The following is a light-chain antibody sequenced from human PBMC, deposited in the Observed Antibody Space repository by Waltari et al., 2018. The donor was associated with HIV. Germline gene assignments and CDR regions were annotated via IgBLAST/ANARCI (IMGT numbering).Light chain of an antibody. CDR1: ALPKQY. CDR2: KDT. J-gene: IGLJ3*02. CDR3: QSADSNASLWV. Sequence: SYELTQPPSVSVSPGQTARITCSGDALPKQYAYWYQQRPGQAPVLVIYKDTERPSGIPGRLSGSRSGTTATLTIIGVQAQDEADYHCQSADSNASLWVFGGGTKLTVL. V-gene: IGLV3-25*03.